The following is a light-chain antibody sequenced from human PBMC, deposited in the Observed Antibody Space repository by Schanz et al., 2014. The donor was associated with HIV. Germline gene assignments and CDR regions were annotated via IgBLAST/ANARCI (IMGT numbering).Light chain of an antibody. Sequence: QSALTQPPSASGSPGQSVTISCTGTSSDVGAYNYVSWYQQHPGKAPKLMIYEVSKRPSGVSNRFSGSKSGNTASLTISGLQAEDEADYYCCSYAGSYTVFGGGTKL. CDR3: CSYAGSYTV. J-gene: IGLJ3*02. CDR1: SSDVGAYNY. CDR2: EVS. V-gene: IGLV2-8*01.